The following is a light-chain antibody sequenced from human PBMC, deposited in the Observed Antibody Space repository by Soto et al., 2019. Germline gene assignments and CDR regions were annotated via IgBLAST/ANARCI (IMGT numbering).Light chain of an antibody. CDR3: QQRSNWSPIT. J-gene: IGKJ5*01. CDR2: DAS. Sequence: EIVLTQSPATLSLSPGERATLSCRASQSVSSYLAWYQQKPGQAPRLLIYDASNRATGIPARFSGSGSGTDFTLTISSLEPEDFAVYYCQQRSNWSPITFGQGTRLES. CDR1: QSVSSY. V-gene: IGKV3-11*01.